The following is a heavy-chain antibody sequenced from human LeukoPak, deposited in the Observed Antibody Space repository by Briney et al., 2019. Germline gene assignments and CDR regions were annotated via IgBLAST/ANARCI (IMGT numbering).Heavy chain of an antibody. J-gene: IGHJ5*02. CDR1: GFTFSVYL. V-gene: IGHV3-53*05. CDR3: ARSWFDP. Sequence: GGSLRLSCAASGFTFSVYLMTWVRQAPGKGLEWVSVIYSGGSTYYADSVKGRFTISRDKSKNTVYLQMNSLRFEDTAMYYCARSWFDPWGQGTLVTVSS. CDR2: IYSGGST.